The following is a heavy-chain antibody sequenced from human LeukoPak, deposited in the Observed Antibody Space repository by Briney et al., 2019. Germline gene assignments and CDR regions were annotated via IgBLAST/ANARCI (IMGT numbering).Heavy chain of an antibody. CDR3: ARDLLRWGSGSYYLDY. Sequence: RPGGSLRLSCAASGFTFTTYDMHWVRQAPGKGLEWVSGINWNGGSTGYADSVKGRFTISRDNAKNSLYLQMNSLRAEDTALYYCARDLLRWGSGSYYLDYWGQGTLVTVSS. V-gene: IGHV3-20*04. D-gene: IGHD3-10*01. CDR2: INWNGGST. CDR1: GFTFTTYD. J-gene: IGHJ4*02.